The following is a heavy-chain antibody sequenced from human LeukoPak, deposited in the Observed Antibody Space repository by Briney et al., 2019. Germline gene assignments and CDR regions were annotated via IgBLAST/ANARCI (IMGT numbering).Heavy chain of an antibody. J-gene: IGHJ4*02. Sequence: PGGSLRLSCAASGFTFSTYWMQWVRQAPGKGLVWVSRINNDGSGTTYADSVKGRFTISRDNPKNTVFLQMNSLSAEDTAVYYCARDADGPGSLIDYWGQGPLVTVSS. CDR1: GFTFSTYW. D-gene: IGHD2-8*01. CDR3: ARDADGPGSLIDY. V-gene: IGHV3-74*01. CDR2: INNDGSGT.